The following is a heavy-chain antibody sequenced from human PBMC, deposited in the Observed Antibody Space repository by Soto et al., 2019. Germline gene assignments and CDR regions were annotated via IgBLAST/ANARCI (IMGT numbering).Heavy chain of an antibody. CDR2: RWYDGSSK. CDR3: VRDRVVYRPDNFDY. CDR1: GFTFSSYG. V-gene: IGHV3-33*01. J-gene: IGHJ4*02. Sequence: QVQLVESGGGVVQPGRSLRLSCTASGFTFSSYGMHWVRQAPGKGLEWVSVRWYDGSSKYYADSVNGRFTISRDNCKNTLDLQMNILRAEDTVVYYCVRDRVVYRPDNFDYWGQGTLVTVSS. D-gene: IGHD2-8*02.